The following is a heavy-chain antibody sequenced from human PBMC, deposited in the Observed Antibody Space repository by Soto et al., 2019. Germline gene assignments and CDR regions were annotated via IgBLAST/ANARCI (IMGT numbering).Heavy chain of an antibody. J-gene: IGHJ4*02. Sequence: ASVKVSCKASGYTFTSNAIHWMRQAPGQRLEWMGWINGGDAHTLYSQNFQDRVTLSRDTSATTAYMELSSLRSEDTAVYYCARGPDRSGCYLFDYWGPGTLVTVSS. V-gene: IGHV1-3*01. D-gene: IGHD3-22*01. CDR1: GYTFTSNA. CDR3: ARGPDRSGCYLFDY. CDR2: INGGDAHT.